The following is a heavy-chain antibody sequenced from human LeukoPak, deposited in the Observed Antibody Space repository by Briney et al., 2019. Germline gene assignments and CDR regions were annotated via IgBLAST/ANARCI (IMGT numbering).Heavy chain of an antibody. Sequence: GGSLRLSCAASGFTFSSYGMSWVRQAPGKGLEWVSGISGSGGTTYYVDSVKGRFTISRDNSKNSLYLQMNSLRAEDTAVYYCARKNGLDYWGQGTLVTVSS. CDR2: ISGSGGTT. CDR3: ARKNGLDY. J-gene: IGHJ4*02. CDR1: GFTFSSYG. V-gene: IGHV3-23*01.